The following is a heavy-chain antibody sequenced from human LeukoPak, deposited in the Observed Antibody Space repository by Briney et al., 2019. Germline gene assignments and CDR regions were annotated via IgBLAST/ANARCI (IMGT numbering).Heavy chain of an antibody. CDR1: GYTFTNYG. J-gene: IGHJ5*02. CDR3: AREGCSGGSCRYDP. V-gene: IGHV1-8*02. CDR2: MNPNSGNT. D-gene: IGHD2-15*01. Sequence: ASAKVSCKASGYTFTNYGISWVRQATGQGLEWMGWMNPNSGNTGYAQKFQGRVTMTRNTSISTAYMELSSLRSEDTAVYYCAREGCSGGSCRYDPWGQGTLVTVSS.